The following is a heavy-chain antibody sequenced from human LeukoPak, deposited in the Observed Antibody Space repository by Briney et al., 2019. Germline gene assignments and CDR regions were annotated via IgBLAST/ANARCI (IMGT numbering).Heavy chain of an antibody. CDR1: GGSISSYY. V-gene: IGHV4-59*01. CDR3: ARGTYYDFWSGYYTGDYYYYMDV. Sequence: SETLSLTCTVSGGSISSYYWSWIRQPPGKGLEWIGYIYYSGSTNYNPSLKSRVTISVDTSKNQFSLKLSSVTAADTAVYYCARGTYYDFWSGYYTGDYYYYMDVWGKGTTVTVSS. J-gene: IGHJ6*03. CDR2: IYYSGST. D-gene: IGHD3-3*01.